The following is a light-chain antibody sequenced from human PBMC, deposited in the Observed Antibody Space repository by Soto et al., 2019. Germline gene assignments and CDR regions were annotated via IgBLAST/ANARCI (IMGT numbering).Light chain of an antibody. V-gene: IGKV1-39*01. Sequence: DIHITHCPSSLSASVWDRVTITCRASQSIVTYLNWYLQKPGKAPKLLIYAASNLQSGVPSRFSGSGSGTDFTLTISSLQPEDFATYFCQQSYSTPPWTFGQGTKVDIK. CDR3: QQSYSTPPWT. CDR2: AAS. CDR1: QSIVTY. J-gene: IGKJ1*01.